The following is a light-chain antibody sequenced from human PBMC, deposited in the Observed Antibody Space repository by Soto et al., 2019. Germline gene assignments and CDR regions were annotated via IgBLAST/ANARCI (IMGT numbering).Light chain of an antibody. CDR2: AVS. J-gene: IGLJ1*01. V-gene: IGLV2-14*01. Sequence: QSVLTQPASVSGSPGQSITISCTGTSSDVGYYDYVSWYQQHPGKAPKLMIYAVSSRPSGVSNRFSGSKSGNTASLTISGLQAEDEAEYYCSSYTNSSTLGVFGTGTKVTVL. CDR3: SSYTNSSTLGV. CDR1: SSDVGYYDY.